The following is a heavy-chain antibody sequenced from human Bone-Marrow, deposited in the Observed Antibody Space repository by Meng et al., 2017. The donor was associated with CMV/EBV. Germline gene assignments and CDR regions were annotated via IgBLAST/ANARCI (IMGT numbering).Heavy chain of an antibody. V-gene: IGHV1-8*01. D-gene: IGHD4-17*01. CDR3: ARYLDDYAFPFYYYGMDF. J-gene: IGHJ6*02. Sequence: ASVKVSCKASGYTFTSYDINWVRQATGQGLEWMGWMNPNSGNTGYAQKFQGRVTMTRNTSISTAYMELSSLRSEDTAVYYCARYLDDYAFPFYYYGMDFWGQGTTVTVSS. CDR2: MNPNSGNT. CDR1: GYTFTSYD.